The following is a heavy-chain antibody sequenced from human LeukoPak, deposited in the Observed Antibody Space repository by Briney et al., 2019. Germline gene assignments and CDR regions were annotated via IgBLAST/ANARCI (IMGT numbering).Heavy chain of an antibody. Sequence: PSRTLSLTCTVSGGSISSGGYSWSWIRQHPGKGLEWIGYIYYSGSTYYNPSLKSRVTISVDTSKNQFSLKLSSVTAADTAVYYCARDRNDWALDYWGQGTLVTVSS. CDR2: IYYSGST. J-gene: IGHJ4*02. D-gene: IGHD1-1*01. V-gene: IGHV4-31*03. CDR1: GGSISSGGYS. CDR3: ARDRNDWALDY.